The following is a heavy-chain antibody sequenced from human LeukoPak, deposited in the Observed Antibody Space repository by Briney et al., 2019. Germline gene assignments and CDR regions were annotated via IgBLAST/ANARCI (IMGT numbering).Heavy chain of an antibody. CDR3: ARDGYSYGYSY. V-gene: IGHV1-2*02. CDR1: GYTFTGYY. Sequence: GASVKVSCKASGYTFTGYYIHWVRQAPGQGLQWMGWINPNSGATNSAQMFQGRVTMTRDTSINTAYMELSRLKSDDTAVYYCARDGYSYGYSYWGQGTLVTVSS. CDR2: INPNSGAT. J-gene: IGHJ4*02. D-gene: IGHD5-18*01.